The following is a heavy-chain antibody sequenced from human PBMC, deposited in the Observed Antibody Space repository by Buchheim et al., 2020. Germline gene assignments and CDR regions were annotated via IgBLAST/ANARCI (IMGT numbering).Heavy chain of an antibody. CDR2: MNPNSGNT. Sequence: QVQLVQSGAEVKKPGASVKVSCKASGYTFTGYYLHWVRQAPGQGLEWMGWMNPNSGNTGYAQKFQGRVTMTRNTSISTAYMELSSLRSEDTAVYYCARKKTAGADCYYGMDVWGQGTT. CDR3: ARKKTAGADCYYGMDV. CDR1: GYTFTGYY. J-gene: IGHJ6*02. D-gene: IGHD4/OR15-4a*01. V-gene: IGHV1-8*02.